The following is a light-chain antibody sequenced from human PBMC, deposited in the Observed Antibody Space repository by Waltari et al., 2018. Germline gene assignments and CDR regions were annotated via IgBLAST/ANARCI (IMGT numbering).Light chain of an antibody. CDR2: GAS. CDR3: QQYHNWPPWA. J-gene: IGKJ1*01. Sequence: DIVMTQSPATLSVSPGEIATLSCRASQSVGTNLAWYQHRPGQAPRLLLYGASSRATGIPARFSGSGSGTDFTLTINSLQPEDFALYYCQQYHNWPPWAFGQGTKVEIK. V-gene: IGKV3-15*01. CDR1: QSVGTN.